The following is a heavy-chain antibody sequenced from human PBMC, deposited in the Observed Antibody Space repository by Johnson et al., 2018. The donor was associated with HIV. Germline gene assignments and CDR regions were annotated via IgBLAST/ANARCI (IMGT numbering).Heavy chain of an antibody. CDR1: GFSFRSYW. CDR2: IKQDGSET. D-gene: IGHD4-17*01. V-gene: IGHV3-7*01. CDR3: ARRTVTALFDI. J-gene: IGHJ3*02. Sequence: MLLVESGGGLVRPGGSLRLSCAASGFSFRSYWKSWVRQAPGKGLEWVANIKQDGSETFYADSVKGRFIIARDNARNSVFLQMNSLRAEDTAVYYCARRTVTALFDIWGQGTVVTVSS.